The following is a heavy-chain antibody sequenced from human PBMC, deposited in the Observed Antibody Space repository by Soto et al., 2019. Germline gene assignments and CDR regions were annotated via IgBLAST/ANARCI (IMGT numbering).Heavy chain of an antibody. CDR2: IYTGGST. V-gene: IGHV3-53*01. CDR1: GFTVSSNY. J-gene: IGHJ4*02. D-gene: IGHD2-15*01. CDR3: ARGYCSGGRCNSPNHFDY. Sequence: PGGSLRLSCSASGFTVSSNYMNWVRQAPGKGLEWVSVIYTGGSTYYADSVQGRFTISRDNSKNTLYLQMNSLRAEDTAVYYCARGYCSGGRCNSPNHFDYWGQGTLVTVSS.